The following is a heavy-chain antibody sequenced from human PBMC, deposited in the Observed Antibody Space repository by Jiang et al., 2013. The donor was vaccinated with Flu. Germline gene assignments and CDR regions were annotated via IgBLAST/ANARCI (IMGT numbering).Heavy chain of an antibody. CDR1: GFTFSSYG. CDR3: AKDLGRSSGWYFDY. CDR2: ISYDGSNK. J-gene: IGHJ4*02. V-gene: IGHV3-30*18. Sequence: VQLVESGGGVVQPGRSLRLSCAASGFTFSSYGMHWVRQAPGKGLEWVAVISYDGSNKYYADSVKGRFTISRDNSKNTLYLQMNSLRAEDTAVYYCAKDLGRSSGWYFDYWGQGTLV. D-gene: IGHD6-19*01.